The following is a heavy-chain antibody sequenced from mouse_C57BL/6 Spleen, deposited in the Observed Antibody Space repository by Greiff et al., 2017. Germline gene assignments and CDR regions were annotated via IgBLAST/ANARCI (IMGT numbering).Heavy chain of an antibody. CDR3: TFYYSNYQNYFDY. D-gene: IGHD2-5*01. CDR1: GFNIKDYY. CDR2: IDPEDGDT. V-gene: IGHV14-1*01. J-gene: IGHJ2*01. Sequence: EVQLQQSGAELVRPGASVKLSCTASGFNIKDYYMHWVKQRPEQGLEWIGRIDPEDGDTEYAPKFPGKATMTADTSSNTAYLQLSSLTSEDTAVYYCTFYYSNYQNYFDYWGQGTTLTVSS.